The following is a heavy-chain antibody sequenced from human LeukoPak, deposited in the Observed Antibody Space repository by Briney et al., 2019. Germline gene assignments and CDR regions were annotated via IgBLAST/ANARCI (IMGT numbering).Heavy chain of an antibody. CDR2: ISYDGSNK. V-gene: IGHV3-30*04. J-gene: IGHJ5*02. CDR3: ARDKIEQWLECWSDP. CDR1: GFTFSSYA. Sequence: GGSLRLSCAASGFTFSSYAMYWCRQPPAKGLLWLTVISYDGSNKYYADSVKGRFTISRDNSKNTLYLQMNSLRAEDTAVYYCARDKIEQWLECWSDPWGQGTLVTVSS. D-gene: IGHD6-19*01.